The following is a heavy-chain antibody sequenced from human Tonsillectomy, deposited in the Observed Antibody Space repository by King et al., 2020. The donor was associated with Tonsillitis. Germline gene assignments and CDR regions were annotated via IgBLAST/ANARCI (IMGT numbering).Heavy chain of an antibody. CDR2: ISYEGSNK. CDR1: GFNFSNYA. Sequence: VQLVESGGGVVQPGRSLRLSCAASGFNFSNYAMNWVRQAPGKGPEWVAVISYEGSNKDYADSVKGRFTISRDNTKNTLFLQTNSLRVADTAVYWCARGGQRMAPAGDIDLWGQGTLLTVST. J-gene: IGHJ5*02. CDR3: ARGGQRMAPAGDIDL. D-gene: IGHD2-15*01. V-gene: IGHV3-30*04.